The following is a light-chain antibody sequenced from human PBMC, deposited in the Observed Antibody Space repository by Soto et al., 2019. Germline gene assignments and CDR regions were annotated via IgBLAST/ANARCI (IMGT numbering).Light chain of an antibody. J-gene: IGKJ2*01. Sequence: AIRMTQSPSSFSASTGDRVTITCRASQGISSYLAWYQQKPGKAPKLLIYAASTLQSGVPSRFSGSGSGTDFTLTISCLQSEDFATYYCQQYYSYPQYTFGQGTKLVIK. CDR3: QQYYSYPQYT. CDR2: AAS. CDR1: QGISSY. V-gene: IGKV1-8*01.